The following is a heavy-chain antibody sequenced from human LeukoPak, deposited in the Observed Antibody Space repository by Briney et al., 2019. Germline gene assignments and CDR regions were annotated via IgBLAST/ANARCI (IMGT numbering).Heavy chain of an antibody. Sequence: PGGSLRLSCAASGFTFSSYWMHWVRQAPGKGLVWVSRINTEGSSTSHADSVKGRFTISRDNAKNTVYLQMNSLRVEDTAVYYCVTSTWYGGPSDYWARESWSPSPQ. J-gene: IGHJ4*02. CDR3: VTSTWYGGPSDY. V-gene: IGHV3-74*01. D-gene: IGHD6-13*01. CDR2: INTEGSST. CDR1: GFTFSSYW.